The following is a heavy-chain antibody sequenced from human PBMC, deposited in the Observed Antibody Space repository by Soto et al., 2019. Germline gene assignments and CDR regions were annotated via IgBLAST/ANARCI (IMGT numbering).Heavy chain of an antibody. Sequence: GGSLRLSCAASGFTVSSNYMSWVRQAPGKGLEWVSVIYSGGSTYYADSVKGRFTISRDNSKNTLYLQMNSLRAEDTAVYYCARVNLVEMATAPQDYGMDVWGQGTTVTVSS. CDR3: ARVNLVEMATAPQDYGMDV. D-gene: IGHD5-12*01. V-gene: IGHV3-66*01. CDR2: IYSGGST. J-gene: IGHJ6*02. CDR1: GFTVSSNY.